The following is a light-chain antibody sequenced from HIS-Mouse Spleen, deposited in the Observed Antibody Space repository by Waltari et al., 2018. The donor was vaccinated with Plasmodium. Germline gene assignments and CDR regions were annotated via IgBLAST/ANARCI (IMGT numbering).Light chain of an antibody. Sequence: EIVMTQSPATLSVSPGERATLSCRASQSVSSNLAWYQQKPGQAPRLLIYGSSTRATGIPARFSGSGSVTEFTLTFSSLQSEDFEVYYCQQYNNWSFTFGPGTKGDIK. J-gene: IGKJ3*01. CDR2: GSS. CDR1: QSVSSN. CDR3: QQYNNWSFT. V-gene: IGKV3-15*01.